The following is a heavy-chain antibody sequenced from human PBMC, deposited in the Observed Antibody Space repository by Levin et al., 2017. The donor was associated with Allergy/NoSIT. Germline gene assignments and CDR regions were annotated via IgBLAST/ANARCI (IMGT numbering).Heavy chain of an antibody. CDR1: YASISSSSFS. D-gene: IGHD6-6*01. Sequence: PSETLSLTCSVSYASISSSSFSWGWIRQPPGKGLEWIGTIFYSGRTHYNPSLKSRVTMSLDKPENQFSLKLTSVTAADKAVYFCAWTYSSSSTWFDPWGQGTLVTVSS. CDR3: AWTYSSSSTWFDP. CDR2: IFYSGRT. V-gene: IGHV4-39*01. J-gene: IGHJ5*02.